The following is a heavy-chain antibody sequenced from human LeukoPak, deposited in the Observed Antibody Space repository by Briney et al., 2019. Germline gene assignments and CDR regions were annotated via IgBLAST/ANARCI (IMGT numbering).Heavy chain of an antibody. CDR3: ARIGGVWYFDL. D-gene: IGHD4-23*01. CDR1: GFTFSNSW. Sequence: GGSLRLSCTASGFTFSNSWMGWVRQAPGKGLEWVANIKEDESEKYLADSVKGRFTFSTDNAKNSLYLHMNSLRAGDTAVYYCARIGGVWYFDLWGRGTLVTVSS. CDR2: IKEDESEK. J-gene: IGHJ2*01. V-gene: IGHV3-7*01.